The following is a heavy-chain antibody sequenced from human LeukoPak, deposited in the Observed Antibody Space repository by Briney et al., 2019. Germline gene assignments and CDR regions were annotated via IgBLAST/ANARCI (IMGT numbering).Heavy chain of an antibody. D-gene: IGHD3-22*01. V-gene: IGHV4-59*01. CDR1: GGAISSYY. CDR3: ARGQTPYDSSGSYYAAV. Sequence: KSAETLSLTCTVSGGAISSYYWRWIRQPPGKGLEWIGYIYYSGSTNYNPSPKSRVSISVDTSKNQFSLKLSSVTAADTAVYYCARGQTPYDSSGSYYAAVWGQGTLVT. J-gene: IGHJ4*02. CDR2: IYYSGST.